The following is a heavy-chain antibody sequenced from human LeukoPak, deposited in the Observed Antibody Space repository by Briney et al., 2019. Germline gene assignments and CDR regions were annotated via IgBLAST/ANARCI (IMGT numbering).Heavy chain of an antibody. CDR1: GYTFTSYG. V-gene: IGHV1-18*01. D-gene: IGHD2-2*01. J-gene: IGHJ5*02. CDR3: ARDKEGYCSSTSCSRGDNWFDP. Sequence: GASVKVSCKASGYTFTSYGISWVRQAPGQGLEWMGWISAYNGNTNYAQKLQGRVTMTTDTSTSTAYMELRSLRSDDTAVYYCARDKEGYCSSTSCSRGDNWFDPWGPGTLVTVSS. CDR2: ISAYNGNT.